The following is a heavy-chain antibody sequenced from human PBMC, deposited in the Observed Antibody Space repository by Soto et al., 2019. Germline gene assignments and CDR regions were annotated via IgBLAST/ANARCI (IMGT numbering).Heavy chain of an antibody. J-gene: IGHJ6*02. V-gene: IGHV4-4*02. Sequence: PSETLSLTCAVSGGSISSSNWWSWVRQPPGKGLEWIGEIYHSGSTNYNPSLKSRVTISVDKSKNQFSLKLSSVTAADTAVYYCARDDMVRGNYYYYGMDVWGQGTTVTVSS. CDR2: IYHSGST. CDR3: ARDDMVRGNYYYYGMDV. CDR1: GGSISSSNW. D-gene: IGHD3-10*01.